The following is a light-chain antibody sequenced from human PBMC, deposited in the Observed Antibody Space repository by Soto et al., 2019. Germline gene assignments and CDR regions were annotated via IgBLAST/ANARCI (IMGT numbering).Light chain of an antibody. CDR1: SSDVGSYNL. CDR3: CSYAGSSTPVV. J-gene: IGLJ2*01. Sequence: QSALTQRAYVSGSPGQSVTISCTGTSSDVGSYNLVSWYQQHPGKAPKLMIYEVSKRPSGVSNRFSGSKSGNTASLTISGLQAEDEADYYCCSYAGSSTPVVFGGGTKLTVL. V-gene: IGLV2-23*02. CDR2: EVS.